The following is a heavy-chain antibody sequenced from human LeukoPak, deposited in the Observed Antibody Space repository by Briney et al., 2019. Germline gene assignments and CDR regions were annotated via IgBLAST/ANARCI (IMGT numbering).Heavy chain of an antibody. D-gene: IGHD4-17*01. V-gene: IGHV3-48*04. J-gene: IGHJ6*02. Sequence: GGSLRLSCAASGFTFSSFSMNWVRQAPGKGLEWVSYIRSSGTGTDYTGSVKGRFTISRDNAKNSLYLQMNSLRAEDTAVYYCARDATVTTLYGMDVWGQGTTVTVSS. CDR2: IRSSGTGT. CDR1: GFTFSSFS. CDR3: ARDATVTTLYGMDV.